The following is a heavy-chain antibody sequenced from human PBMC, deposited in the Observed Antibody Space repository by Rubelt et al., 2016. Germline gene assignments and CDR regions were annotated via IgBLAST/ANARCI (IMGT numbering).Heavy chain of an antibody. Sequence: QVQLQESGPGLVKPSETLSLTCTVSGGSISSYYWGWIRQPPGKGLEWIAYIYYSGSTNYNPSLKSRVTISVDTSKNQFALKLGPVTAADTAIYYWARSSGYDYVYDYWGQGTLVTVSS. V-gene: IGHV4-59*12. J-gene: IGHJ4*02. CDR3: ARSSGYDYVYDY. CDR2: IYYSGST. CDR1: GGSISSYY. D-gene: IGHD5-12*01.